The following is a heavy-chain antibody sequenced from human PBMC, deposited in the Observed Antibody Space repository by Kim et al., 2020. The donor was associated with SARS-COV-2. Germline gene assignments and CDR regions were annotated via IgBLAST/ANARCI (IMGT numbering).Heavy chain of an antibody. CDR3: AKKWELQ. V-gene: IGHV3-7*01. Sequence: DGNAKYYVDAVKGAFTISRDNAKNSLYLQMNSLGAEDTAVYFCAKKWELQWGQGILVTVSS. D-gene: IGHD1-26*01. CDR2: DGNAK. J-gene: IGHJ4*02.